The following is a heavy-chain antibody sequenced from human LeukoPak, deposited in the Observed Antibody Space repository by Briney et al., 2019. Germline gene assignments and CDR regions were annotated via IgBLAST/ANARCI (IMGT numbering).Heavy chain of an antibody. V-gene: IGHV3-64D*06. CDR2: ISSNGGST. CDR3: VKDSSSSGWMSYYYYGMDV. CDR1: RFTFSSYA. Sequence: PGGSLRLSCSASRFTFSSYAMHWVRQAPGKGLEYVSAISSNGGSTYYADSVKGRFAISRDNSKNTLYLQMSSLRAEDTAVYYCVKDSSSSGWMSYYYYGMDVWGQGTTVTVSS. J-gene: IGHJ6*02. D-gene: IGHD6-19*01.